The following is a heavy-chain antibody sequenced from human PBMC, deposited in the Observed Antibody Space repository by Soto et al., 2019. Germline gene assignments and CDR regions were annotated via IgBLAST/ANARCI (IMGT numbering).Heavy chain of an antibody. Sequence: GGSLRLSCVISRLTFSNDALNWVRQAPGKGLEWVSSISGSGDTAYYADSVKGRFTISRDNSKNTLYLQMNSLRVEDTALYYCAYSSTPFDYWGQGTLVTVSS. CDR2: ISGSGDTA. J-gene: IGHJ4*02. V-gene: IGHV3-23*01. D-gene: IGHD6-13*01. CDR3: AYSSTPFDY. CDR1: RLTFSNDA.